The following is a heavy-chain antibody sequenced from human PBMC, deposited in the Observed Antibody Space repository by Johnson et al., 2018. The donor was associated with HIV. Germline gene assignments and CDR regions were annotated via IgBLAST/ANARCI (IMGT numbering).Heavy chain of an antibody. CDR2: IWHDGSNK. CDR3: ARAFDPRAFDI. CDR1: GFTLSNYG. V-gene: IGHV3-30*19. J-gene: IGHJ3*02. Sequence: QVQLVESGGGVVQPGRSLRLSCAASGFTLSNYGMHWVRQAPGKGLEWVAVIWHDGSNKYYADSVKGRFTISRDNSKNTLYLQMNSLRAEDTAVYYCARAFDPRAFDIWGQGTMVTVSS. D-gene: IGHD2/OR15-2a*01.